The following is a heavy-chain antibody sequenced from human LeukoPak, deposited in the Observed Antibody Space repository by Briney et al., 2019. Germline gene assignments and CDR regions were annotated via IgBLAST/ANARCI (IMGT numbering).Heavy chain of an antibody. V-gene: IGHV3-53*01. CDR2: IYSGGST. J-gene: IGHJ4*02. CDR1: GFTVNNNY. Sequence: GGSLRLSCAASGFTVNNNYMSWVRQAPGKGLEWVSVIYSGGSTYYADSVKGRFTISRDTSKNTLSLQMNSLRAEDTAVYYCASLSLGHYWGQGTLVTVSS. CDR3: ASLSLGHY. D-gene: IGHD6-6*01.